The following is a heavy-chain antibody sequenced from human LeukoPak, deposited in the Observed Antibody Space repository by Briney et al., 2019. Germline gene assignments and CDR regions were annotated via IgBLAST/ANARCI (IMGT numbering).Heavy chain of an antibody. J-gene: IGHJ4*02. Sequence: ASVKVSCKASGYTFTSYDINWVRQATGQGLEWMGWISAYNGNTNYAQKLQGRVTMTTDTSTSTAYMELRSLRSDDTAVYYCAREVHPGIAAAGSAPDYWGQGTLVTVSS. V-gene: IGHV1-18*01. CDR1: GYTFTSYD. D-gene: IGHD6-13*01. CDR2: ISAYNGNT. CDR3: AREVHPGIAAAGSAPDY.